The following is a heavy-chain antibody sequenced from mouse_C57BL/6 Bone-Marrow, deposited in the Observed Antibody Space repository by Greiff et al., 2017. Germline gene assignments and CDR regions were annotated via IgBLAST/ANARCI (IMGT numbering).Heavy chain of an antibody. V-gene: IGHV5-17*01. CDR3: ARGDYAYEGAWFAY. Sequence: EVMLVESGGGLVKPGGSLKLSCAASGFTFSDYGMHWVRQAPEKGLKWVAYISSGSSTIYYTDTVKGRFTISRANAKNTLLLQMTSLRSEDTAMYYCARGDYAYEGAWFAYWGQGTLVTVSA. D-gene: IGHD2-2*01. CDR2: ISSGSSTI. J-gene: IGHJ3*01. CDR1: GFTFSDYG.